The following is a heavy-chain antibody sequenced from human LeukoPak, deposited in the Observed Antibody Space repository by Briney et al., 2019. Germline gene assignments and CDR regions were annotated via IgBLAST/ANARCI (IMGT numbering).Heavy chain of an antibody. D-gene: IGHD3-3*01. V-gene: IGHV3-30-3*01. Sequence: GRSLRLSCATSGFTFSRYAMHWVRQAPGKGLEWVALISYDANIGSNKYYADSVKGRFTISRDNSKNTLYLQVNSLRAEDTAVYYCARDGGYDFWSGYYQDYWGQGTLVTVSS. CDR2: ISYDANIGSNK. CDR3: ARDGGYDFWSGYYQDY. J-gene: IGHJ4*02. CDR1: GFTFSRYA.